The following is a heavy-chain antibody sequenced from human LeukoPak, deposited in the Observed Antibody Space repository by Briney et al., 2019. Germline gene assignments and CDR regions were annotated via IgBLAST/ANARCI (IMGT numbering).Heavy chain of an antibody. CDR3: AKRNIGNYHYYMDV. CDR1: GFTFSSYG. J-gene: IGHJ6*03. Sequence: GRSLRLSCAASGFTFSSYGINWVRQAPGKGLEWVAAISYDGSNKYYADSVKGRFTISRDNSKNTLYLQMNSLRAEDTAVYYCAKRNIGNYHYYMDVWGKGTTVTVSS. CDR2: ISYDGSNK. V-gene: IGHV3-30*18. D-gene: IGHD1/OR15-1a*01.